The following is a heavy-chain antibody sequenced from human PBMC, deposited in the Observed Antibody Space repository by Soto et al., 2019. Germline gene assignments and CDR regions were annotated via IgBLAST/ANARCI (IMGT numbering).Heavy chain of an antibody. V-gene: IGHV1-69*13. CDR1: GGTFSTFG. Sequence: AVKVSCKASGGTFSTFGISWVRQAPGQGLEWMGGIIPFFGTAKYSQKFEDRISITADESTNTVYMDLRSLTSEDTAIYYCARSAPMDAGDKYYYDFWGQGARVSVSS. J-gene: IGHJ4*02. D-gene: IGHD3-16*01. CDR2: IIPFFGTA. CDR3: ARSAPMDAGDKYYYDF.